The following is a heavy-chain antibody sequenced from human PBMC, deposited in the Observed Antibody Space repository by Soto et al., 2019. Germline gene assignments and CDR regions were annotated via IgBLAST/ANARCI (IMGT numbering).Heavy chain of an antibody. CDR3: AKVEGYYDRYDSFDI. CDR1: GFTFSSDS. V-gene: IGHV3-23*01. Sequence: EVQLLESGGGLVKPGGSLRLSCAASGFTFSSDSMSWVRQAPGKGLEWVAAISGSGGSTYYADSVKGRFTISRDNSKNTLYLQMNSLRAEDTAVYYCAKVEGYYDRYDSFDIWGQGTMVTVSS. J-gene: IGHJ3*02. D-gene: IGHD3-9*01. CDR2: ISGSGGST.